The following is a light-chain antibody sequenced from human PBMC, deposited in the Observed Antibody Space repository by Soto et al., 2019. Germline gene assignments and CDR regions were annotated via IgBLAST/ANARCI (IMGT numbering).Light chain of an antibody. J-gene: IGKJ3*01. CDR2: GAS. V-gene: IGKV1-33*01. CDR3: QHYDNLPPFT. CDR1: QDIRKY. Sequence: DILMTQSPSSLSASVGDRVTITCQASQDIRKYLNWYQQKPGRAPKLLIYGASNLETGVPSRFSGSAYGTDFTFTISSLQPEDIATYYCQHYDNLPPFTFGPGTKVAIK.